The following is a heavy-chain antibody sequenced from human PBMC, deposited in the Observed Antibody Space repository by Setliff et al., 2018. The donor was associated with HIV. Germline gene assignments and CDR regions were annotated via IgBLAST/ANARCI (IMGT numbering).Heavy chain of an antibody. CDR3: SRRRLVGYSFDY. V-gene: IGHV4-39*01. J-gene: IGHJ4*02. Sequence: SETLSLTCTVSGGSVYTASYYWAWVRQPPGKGLEWIGTFYFGRTTYYNPSLESRVTLSVDTAKNQLSLKVTSVTAADTAIYYCSRRRLVGYSFDYWGQGALVTVSS. CDR2: FYFGRTT. CDR1: GGSVYTASYY. D-gene: IGHD6-25*01.